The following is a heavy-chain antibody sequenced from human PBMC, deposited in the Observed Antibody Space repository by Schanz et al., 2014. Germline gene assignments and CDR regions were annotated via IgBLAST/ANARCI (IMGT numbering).Heavy chain of an antibody. D-gene: IGHD2-15*01. CDR3: ARGGGPEDVFDI. CDR2: IIPIHGIV. V-gene: IGHV1-69*02. Sequence: QVQLVQSGAEVKKPGSSMKVSCKASGGAFSTYPINWLRQAPGQGLEWMGRIIPIHGIVNYAQRFQDRVRITADKSTSTAYMELSSLRSDDTAVYYCARGGGPEDVFDIWGQGTIFTVSS. J-gene: IGHJ3*02. CDR1: GGAFSTYP.